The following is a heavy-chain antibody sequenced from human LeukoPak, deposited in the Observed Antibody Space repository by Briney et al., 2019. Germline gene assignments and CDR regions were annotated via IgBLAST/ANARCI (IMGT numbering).Heavy chain of an antibody. V-gene: IGHV3-30*04. CDR3: GGDRSVGPRDFDC. J-gene: IGHJ4*02. CDR2: ISYDGSNK. CDR1: GFTFSIYA. Sequence: GGSLRLSCAASGFTFSIYAIHWVRQAPGKGLEGGAVISYDGSNKYYADSVKGRFTISRDNSKNTLYLQMNSLRTEDKSVYCGGGDRSVGPRDFDCWGQGTLVSVSS. D-gene: IGHD1-26*01.